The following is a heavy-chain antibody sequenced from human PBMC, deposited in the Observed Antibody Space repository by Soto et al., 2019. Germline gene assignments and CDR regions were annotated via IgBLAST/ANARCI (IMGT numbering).Heavy chain of an antibody. CDR1: GGSISSYY. V-gene: IGHV4-59*08. Sequence: SETLSLTCTVSGGSISSYYWSWIRQPPGKGLEWIGYIYYSGSTNYNPSLKSRVTISVDTSKNQFSLKLSSVTAADTAVYYCARYKPSSGFIDYWGQGTLVTVPS. J-gene: IGHJ4*02. CDR2: IYYSGST. CDR3: ARYKPSSGFIDY. D-gene: IGHD6-19*01.